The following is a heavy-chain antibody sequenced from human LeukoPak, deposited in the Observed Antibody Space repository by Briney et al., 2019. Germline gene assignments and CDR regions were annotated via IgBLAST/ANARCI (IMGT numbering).Heavy chain of an antibody. CDR1: GGTFSSYA. CDR2: IIPIFGTA. J-gene: IGHJ4*02. D-gene: IGHD5-24*01. CDR3: AREGMATNHIDY. Sequence: SVKVSCKASGGTFSSYAISWVRQAPGQGLEWMGGIIPIFGTANYAQKFQGRVTITADESTSTAYMELSSLRSGDTAVYYCAREGMATNHIDYWGQGTLVTVSS. V-gene: IGHV1-69*13.